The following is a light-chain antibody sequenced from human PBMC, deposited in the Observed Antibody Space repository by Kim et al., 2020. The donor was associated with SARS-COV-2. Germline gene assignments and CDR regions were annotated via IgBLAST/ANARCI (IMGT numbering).Light chain of an antibody. Sequence: SPGDRATLSCRASQSVNNNLAWYQQTLCPPPRLLLYGASTRAPGIPAKFSGSGSVTEFTLTNSILQSEDFAVYYCQQYNEWPPITVGQRTRLES. J-gene: IGKJ5*01. CDR2: GAS. CDR1: QSVNNN. CDR3: QQYNEWPPIT. V-gene: IGKV3-15*01.